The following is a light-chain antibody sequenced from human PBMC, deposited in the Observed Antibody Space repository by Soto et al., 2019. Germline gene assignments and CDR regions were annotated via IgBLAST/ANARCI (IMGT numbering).Light chain of an antibody. CDR3: QQHSNWPPIT. Sequence: EIVLTQSPATLSLSPGARATLSCRASQSVSSYLAWYQQKPGQAPRLLIYDASDRATGIPGRFSGSGSGTEFTLTISSLEPEDFAVYYCQQHSNWPPITFGQGTRLEIK. V-gene: IGKV3-11*01. CDR1: QSVSSY. CDR2: DAS. J-gene: IGKJ5*01.